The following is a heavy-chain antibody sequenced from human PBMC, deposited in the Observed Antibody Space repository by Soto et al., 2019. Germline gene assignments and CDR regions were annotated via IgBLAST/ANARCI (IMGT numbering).Heavy chain of an antibody. CDR3: ARGGAFDI. V-gene: IGHV5-51*01. CDR2: IFPGDSDT. J-gene: IGHJ3*02. CDR1: GYSFGSSW. Sequence: GESLKISCKGSGYSFGSSWIAWVLQIPWKGLELMGIIFPGDSDTRYSPSFQGQVTISADKSISAAYLQWSSLKASDTAMYYCARGGAFDIWGQGTMVTVSS. D-gene: IGHD2-15*01.